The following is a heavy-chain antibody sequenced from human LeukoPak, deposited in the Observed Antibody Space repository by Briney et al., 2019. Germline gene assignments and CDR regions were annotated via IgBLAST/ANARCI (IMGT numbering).Heavy chain of an antibody. CDR1: GFTFTSYN. CDR3: ARTGESHAFDI. Sequence: PGGSLRLSCAASGFTFTSYNMNWVRQAPGKGLEWVSSITSSSSYIYYADSVKGRFTISRDNSKKTLYLEMNSLRVEDTAVYYCARTGESHAFDIWGQGTMVTVSS. CDR2: ITSSSSYI. J-gene: IGHJ3*02. D-gene: IGHD1-26*01. V-gene: IGHV3-21*01.